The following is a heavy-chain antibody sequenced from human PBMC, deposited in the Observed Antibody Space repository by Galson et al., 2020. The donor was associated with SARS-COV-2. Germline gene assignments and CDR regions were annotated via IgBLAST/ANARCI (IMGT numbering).Heavy chain of an antibody. CDR1: GGSINNYY. D-gene: IGHD5-18*01. J-gene: IGHJ4*02. CDR3: ARSGGYSSPFKV. V-gene: IGHV4-59*01. CDR2: IYYSGST. Sequence: SQTLSLTCTVSGGSINNYYWSWIRQPPGEGLEWIGSIYYSGSTNYNPSLKSRVTISVDTSKNQFSLKLSSVTAADTAVYYCARSGGYSSPFKVWGQGTLVTVSS.